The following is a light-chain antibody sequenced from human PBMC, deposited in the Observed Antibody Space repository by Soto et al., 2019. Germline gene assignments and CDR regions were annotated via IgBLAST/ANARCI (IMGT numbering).Light chain of an antibody. CDR1: QSLSSNY. J-gene: IGKJ1*01. CDR2: GAS. CDR3: QQYGSSPPVT. Sequence: EIVLTQSPGTLSLSPGERATLSCRASQSLSSNYLAWYQQRPGQAPRLLIYGASSRATGIPDRFSGSGSGTDFTLTISRLEPEDFAVYYCQQYGSSPPVTFGQGTKVDIK. V-gene: IGKV3-20*01.